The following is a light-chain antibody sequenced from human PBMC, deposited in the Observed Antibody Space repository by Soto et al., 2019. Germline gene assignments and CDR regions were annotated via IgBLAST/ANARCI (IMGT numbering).Light chain of an antibody. Sequence: QSVLTQPASVSGSPGQSITISCTGTSSDVGAYNYVSWYQQHPGKAPKLMIFDVSNRPSGVSNRFSGSKSGNTASLTISGLQAGDEADYYCSSYTTATTRVFGGGTKVTVL. CDR1: SSDVGAYNY. V-gene: IGLV2-14*01. J-gene: IGLJ3*02. CDR3: SSYTTATTRV. CDR2: DVS.